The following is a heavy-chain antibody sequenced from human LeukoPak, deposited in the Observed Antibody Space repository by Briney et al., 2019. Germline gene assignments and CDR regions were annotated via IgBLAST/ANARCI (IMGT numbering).Heavy chain of an antibody. J-gene: IGHJ6*03. CDR1: GGSISHSNYY. Sequence: PSETLSLTCTVSGGSISHSNYYWVWIRQPPGKGLEWIGSIYYNGNTYYSPSLKSRVTISIDTSKNHFSLKLNSVTAADTAVYYCARDRYYMDVWGKGTTVTASS. CDR2: IYYNGNT. CDR3: ARDRYYMDV. V-gene: IGHV4-39*07.